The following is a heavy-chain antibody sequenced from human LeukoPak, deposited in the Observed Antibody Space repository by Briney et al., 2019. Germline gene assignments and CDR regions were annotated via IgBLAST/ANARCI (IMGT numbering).Heavy chain of an antibody. V-gene: IGHV4-59*01. D-gene: IGHD1-26*01. Sequence: SEPLSLTCTVSGASISSYYWSWIRQPPGKGLEWLGYIYYSGSTNYNPSLKSRVTISVDTSKNQFSLKLSSVTAADTAVYYCARDMGGRKGSYYGMDVWGQGTTVTVSS. CDR1: GASISSYY. CDR2: IYYSGST. J-gene: IGHJ6*02. CDR3: ARDMGGRKGSYYGMDV.